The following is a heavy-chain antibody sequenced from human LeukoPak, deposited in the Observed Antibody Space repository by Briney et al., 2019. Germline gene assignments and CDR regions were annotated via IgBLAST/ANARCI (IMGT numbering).Heavy chain of an antibody. Sequence: GGSLRLSCGGSGFTFSNCWFHWVRQAPGKGLVWVSRINPDGSRTDYADSVRGRFTISRDNAKNTLYLQMNSLRVEDTAVYYCVRDPILGYPDYFDSWGQGTLVTVSS. J-gene: IGHJ4*02. V-gene: IGHV3-74*01. D-gene: IGHD2-15*01. CDR3: VRDPILGYPDYFDS. CDR2: INPDGSRT. CDR1: GFTFSNCW.